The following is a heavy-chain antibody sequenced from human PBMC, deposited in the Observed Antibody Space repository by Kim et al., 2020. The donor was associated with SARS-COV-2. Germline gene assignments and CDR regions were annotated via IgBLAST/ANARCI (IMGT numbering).Heavy chain of an antibody. V-gene: IGHV1-3*04. CDR2: IRIGTGST. D-gene: IGHD2-21*02. CDR1: GYAFSNYA. J-gene: IGHJ4*02. CDR3: MTAERTDSEFDF. Sequence: ASVKVSCKASGYAFSNYAVQWVRQAPGQRLEWIGWIRIGTGSTRYSQRLQGRVTITRDTSASTAFMELNSLTSEDTAVYYCMTAERTDSEFDFWGQGTLVIVSS.